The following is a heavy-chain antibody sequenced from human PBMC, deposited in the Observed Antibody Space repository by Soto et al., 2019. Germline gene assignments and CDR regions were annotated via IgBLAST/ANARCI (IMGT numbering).Heavy chain of an antibody. V-gene: IGHV3-72*01. J-gene: IGHJ5*02. CDR3: VHDFFGMNH. D-gene: IGHD3-3*01. Sequence: GGSLRLSCAASGCTFSNNNMDWVRQAPGKGLEWVSRSRNKANSYSTEYAASVKGRFSISRDDSKNSLYLQMNSLKTEDTAVYYCVHDFFGMNHWGQGALVTVSS. CDR1: GCTFSNNN. CDR2: SRNKANSYST.